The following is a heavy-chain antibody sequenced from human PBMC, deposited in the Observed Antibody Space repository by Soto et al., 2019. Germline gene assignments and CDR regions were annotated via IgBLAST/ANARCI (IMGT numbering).Heavy chain of an antibody. V-gene: IGHV4-30-4*01. CDR2: IYYSGST. CDR3: ARGRRGLHYYDSSGYYAHPHLNFDY. CDR1: GGSISSGDYY. D-gene: IGHD3-22*01. Sequence: SETLSLTCTVSGGSISSGDYYWSWIRQPPGKGLEWIGYIYYSGSTYYNPSLKSRVTISVDTSKNQFSLKLSSVTAADTAVYYCARGRRGLHYYDSSGYYAHPHLNFDYWGQGTLVTVSS. J-gene: IGHJ4*02.